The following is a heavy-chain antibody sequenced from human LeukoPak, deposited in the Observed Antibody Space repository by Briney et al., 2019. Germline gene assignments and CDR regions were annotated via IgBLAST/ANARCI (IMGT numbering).Heavy chain of an antibody. CDR2: IIPIFGTA. J-gene: IGHJ4*02. Sequence: SVKVSCKASGGTFSSYAISWVRQAPGQGLEWMGGIIPIFGTANYAQKFQGRVTITADESTSTAYMELSSLRSEDTAVYYCARCEMATTESLLCVYWGQGTLVTVSS. V-gene: IGHV1-69*13. CDR3: ARCEMATTESLLCVY. CDR1: GGTFSSYA. D-gene: IGHD5-24*01.